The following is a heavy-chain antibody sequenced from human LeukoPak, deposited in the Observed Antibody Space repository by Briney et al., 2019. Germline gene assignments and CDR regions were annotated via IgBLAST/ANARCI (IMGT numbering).Heavy chain of an antibody. J-gene: IGHJ4*02. CDR3: ARDYYDSSGYYCLDY. CDR1: GGSISSSSYY. D-gene: IGHD3-22*01. Sequence: SETLSLTCTVSGGSISSSSYYWGWIRQPPGKELEWIGSIYYSGSTYYNPSLKSRVTISVDTSKNQFSLKLSSVTAADTAVYYCARDYYDSSGYYCLDYWGQGTLVTVSS. V-gene: IGHV4-39*07. CDR2: IYYSGST.